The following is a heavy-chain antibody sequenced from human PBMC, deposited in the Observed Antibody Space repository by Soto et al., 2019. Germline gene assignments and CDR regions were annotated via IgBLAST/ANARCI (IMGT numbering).Heavy chain of an antibody. CDR2: IYYSGST. CDR3: ATRLYYDSSGFEGGGMDV. D-gene: IGHD3-22*01. V-gene: IGHV4-39*01. J-gene: IGHJ6*02. Sequence: SEILSLTCTVSGGSISSSSYYWGWIRQPPGKGLEWIGSIYYSGSTYYNPSLKSRVTISVDTSKNQFSLKLSSVTAADTAVYYCATRLYYDSSGFEGGGMDVWGQGTTVTVSS. CDR1: GGSISSSSYY.